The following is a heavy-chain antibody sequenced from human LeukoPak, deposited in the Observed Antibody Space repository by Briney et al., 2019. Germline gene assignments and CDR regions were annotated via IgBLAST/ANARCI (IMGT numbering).Heavy chain of an antibody. CDR2: IYTSGST. CDR3: ASSTGSGSYYPLFDY. V-gene: IGHV4-61*02. J-gene: IGHJ4*02. Sequence: KPSQTLSLTCTVSGGSISSGSYSWSWLRQPAGKGLEWIGRIYTSGSTNYNPSLKSRVTISVDTSKNQFSMKLSSVTAADTAVYYCASSTGSGSYYPLFDYWGQGTLVTVSS. D-gene: IGHD3-10*01. CDR1: GGSISSGSYS.